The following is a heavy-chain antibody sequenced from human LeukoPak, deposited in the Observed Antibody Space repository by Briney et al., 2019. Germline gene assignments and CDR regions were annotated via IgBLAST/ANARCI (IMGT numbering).Heavy chain of an antibody. D-gene: IGHD5-24*01. CDR3: ARVRTVEMATSYYYYYYMDV. J-gene: IGHJ6*03. CDR2: IYHSGST. CDR1: GGSISSSSYY. Sequence: SETLSLTCTVSGGSISSSSYYWGWIRQPPGKGLEWIGEIYHSGSTNYNPSLKSRVTISVDKSKNQFSLKLSSVTAADTAVYYCARVRTVEMATSYYYYYYMDVWGKGTTVTVSS. V-gene: IGHV4-39*07.